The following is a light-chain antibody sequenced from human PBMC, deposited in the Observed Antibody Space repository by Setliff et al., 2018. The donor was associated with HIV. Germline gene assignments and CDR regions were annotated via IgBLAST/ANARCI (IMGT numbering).Light chain of an antibody. CDR2: QAS. Sequence: QSALTQTAPVSGSPGQSITISCTGTSSDVGGYNSVSWYQQQPGQPPKLMIYQASKRPSGVSNRFSGSKSGNTASLTISGLQAEDEADYYCCSNTGSNTYVFGTGTKVTVL. J-gene: IGLJ1*01. V-gene: IGLV2-14*01. CDR1: SSDVGGYNS. CDR3: CSNTGSNTYV.